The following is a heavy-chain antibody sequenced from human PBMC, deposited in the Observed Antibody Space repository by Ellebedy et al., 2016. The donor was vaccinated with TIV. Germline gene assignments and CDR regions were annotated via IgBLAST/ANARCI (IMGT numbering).Heavy chain of an antibody. CDR3: ARGPTTVTTNYYSYYYMDV. CDR1: GFAFSSYS. V-gene: IGHV3-48*04. D-gene: IGHD4-17*01. J-gene: IGHJ6*03. CDR2: ISSTSSPI. Sequence: GESLKTSCAASGFAFSSYSFNWVRQAPGKGLEWLSYISSTSSPIFYADSVKGRFTISRDNSKRSLYLRMSSLGAEDTAVYYCARGPTTVTTNYYSYYYMDVWGIGTTVTVSS.